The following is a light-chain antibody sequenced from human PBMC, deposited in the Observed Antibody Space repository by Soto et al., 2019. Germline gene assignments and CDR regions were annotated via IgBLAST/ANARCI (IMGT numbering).Light chain of an antibody. CDR2: DAS. CDR1: QSVSSY. CDR3: QQRSNWH. V-gene: IGKV3-11*01. Sequence: EIVLTQSPATLSLSPGERATLSCRASQSVSSYLAWYQQKPGQAPRLLIYDASNRAPGIPARFSGSGSGTDFTLTISSLEPEDFAVYYCQQRSNWHFGQGTRLEIK. J-gene: IGKJ5*01.